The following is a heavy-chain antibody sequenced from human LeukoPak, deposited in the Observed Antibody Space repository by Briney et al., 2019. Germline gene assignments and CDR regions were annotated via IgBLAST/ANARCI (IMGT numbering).Heavy chain of an antibody. Sequence: GGSLRLSCAASGFSFDDYTMHWVRQAPGKGLEWVSLISWDGISTYYADSVKGRFTISRDNSKNSLFLQMNSLTTEDTALYYCAKSPPRLVSDYYYYMDVWGKGTTVTVSS. CDR1: GFSFDDYT. V-gene: IGHV3-43*01. CDR3: AKSPPRLVSDYYYYMDV. J-gene: IGHJ6*03. CDR2: ISWDGIST. D-gene: IGHD2/OR15-2a*01.